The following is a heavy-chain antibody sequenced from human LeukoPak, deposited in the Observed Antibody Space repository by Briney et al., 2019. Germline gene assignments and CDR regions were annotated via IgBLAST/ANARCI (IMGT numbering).Heavy chain of an antibody. J-gene: IGHJ6*03. V-gene: IGHV3-20*01. CDR1: GFTFDDYG. D-gene: IGHD3-3*01. CDR3: ARAEFKSYDFWSGYYGYMDV. Sequence: PGGSLRLSCAASGFTFDDYGMSWVRQAPGKGLEWVSGINWNGGSTGYADSVKGRFTISRDNAKNSLYLQMNSLRAEDTALYHCARAEFKSYDFWSGYYGYMDVWGKGTTVTVSS. CDR2: INWNGGST.